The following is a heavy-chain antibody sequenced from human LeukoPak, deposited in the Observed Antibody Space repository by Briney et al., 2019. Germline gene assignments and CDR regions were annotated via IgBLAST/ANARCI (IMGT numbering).Heavy chain of an antibody. V-gene: IGHV3-30*01. J-gene: IGHJ4*02. CDR3: ARDGGYCSSTSCYTLDY. CDR2: ISYDGSNK. D-gene: IGHD2-2*02. Sequence: GRSLRLSCTASGFTFSSYGMHWVRQAPGKGLEWVAVISYDGSNKYYADSVKGRFTISRDNSKNTLYLQMNSLRTEDTAVYYCARDGGYCSSTSCYTLDYWGQGTLVTVSS. CDR1: GFTFSSYG.